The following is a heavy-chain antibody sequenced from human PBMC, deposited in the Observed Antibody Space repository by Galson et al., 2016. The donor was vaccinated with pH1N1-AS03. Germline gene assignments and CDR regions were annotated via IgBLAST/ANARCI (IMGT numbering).Heavy chain of an antibody. CDR2: ISGYNINA. J-gene: IGHJ6*02. Sequence: SVKVSCKASGYKFTSYGVSWVRQAPGQGLEWMGWISGYNINAKYAEKFQGRVTLTTDKSTSTAYMELRSLTSDDTAVYFCARDGDIVIVPPAIDYYGMDVWGQGTTVTVSS. D-gene: IGHD2-2*01. V-gene: IGHV1-18*01. CDR1: GYKFTSYG. CDR3: ARDGDIVIVPPAIDYYGMDV.